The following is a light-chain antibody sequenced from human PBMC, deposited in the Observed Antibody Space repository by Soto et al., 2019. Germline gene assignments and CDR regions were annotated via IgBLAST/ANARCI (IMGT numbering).Light chain of an antibody. Sequence: QSALTQPPSASGSPGQSVTISCTGTNSDVGGYNYVSWYQQHPGKAPKLMIYEVSNRPSGVPDRFSGSKSGNTASLTVSELQAEDEADYYCSSYAGSNTVFGGGTKLTVL. J-gene: IGLJ3*02. CDR2: EVS. CDR1: NSDVGGYNY. CDR3: SSYAGSNTV. V-gene: IGLV2-8*01.